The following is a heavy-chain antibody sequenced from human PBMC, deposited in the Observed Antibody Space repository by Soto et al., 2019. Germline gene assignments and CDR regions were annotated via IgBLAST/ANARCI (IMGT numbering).Heavy chain of an antibody. CDR2: ISAYNGNS. D-gene: IGHD1-1*01. CDR3: ARGMYMAWCDP. Sequence: VQSGAEVKKPGASVKVSCKASGYNFIGYGITWVRQAPGQGLEWMGWISAYNGNSNYAQSLQDRVTMTPDSSTATAYLELRRLRPDDTAVYFCARGMYMAWCDPWGQGTPVTVSS. J-gene: IGHJ5*02. V-gene: IGHV1-18*01. CDR1: GYNFIGYG.